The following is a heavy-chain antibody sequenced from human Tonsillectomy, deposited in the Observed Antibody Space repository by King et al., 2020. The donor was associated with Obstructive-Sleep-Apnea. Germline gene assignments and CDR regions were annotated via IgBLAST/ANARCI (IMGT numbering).Heavy chain of an antibody. CDR3: ARGAVTGYYFDY. Sequence: VQLQESGPGLVKPSGTLSLTCAVSGGSISDSNWWTWVRQPPGKGLEWFGEIYPGGNTNYNPSLKSRVTISVDKSRIQFSLRLTSVTAADTAVYYCARGAVTGYYFDYWGQGTLVTVSS. CDR1: GGSISDSNW. D-gene: IGHD3-9*01. V-gene: IGHV4-4*02. CDR2: IYPGGNT. J-gene: IGHJ4*02.